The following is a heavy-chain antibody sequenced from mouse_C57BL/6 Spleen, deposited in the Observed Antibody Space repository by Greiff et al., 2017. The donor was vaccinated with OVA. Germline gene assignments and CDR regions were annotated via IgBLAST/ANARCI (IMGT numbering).Heavy chain of an antibody. CDR2: IYPGNSDT. D-gene: IGHD4-1*01. CDR3: TREAGTGFAY. CDR1: GYTFTSYW. Sequence: EVQLQQSGTVLARPGASVKMSCTTSGYTFTSYWMHWVQQRPGQGLEWIGAIYPGNSDTSYNQKFKGKAKLTAVTSASTVYMELSSLTNEDSAVYYCTREAGTGFAYWGQGTLVTVSA. V-gene: IGHV1-5*01. J-gene: IGHJ3*01.